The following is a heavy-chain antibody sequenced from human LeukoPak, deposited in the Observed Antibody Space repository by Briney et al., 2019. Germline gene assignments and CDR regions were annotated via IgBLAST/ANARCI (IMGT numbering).Heavy chain of an antibody. CDR3: ASLGIAAAEGPLNWFDP. V-gene: IGHV3-9*01. J-gene: IGHJ5*02. D-gene: IGHD6-13*01. CDR2: ISWNSGTI. CDR1: GFTFDDYA. Sequence: PGGSLRLSCAASGFTFDDYAMHWVRQAPGKGLQWVSGISWNSGTIGYADSVKGRFTISRDNAKNSLYLQMNSLRAEDTAVYYCASLGIAAAEGPLNWFDPWGQGTLVTVSS.